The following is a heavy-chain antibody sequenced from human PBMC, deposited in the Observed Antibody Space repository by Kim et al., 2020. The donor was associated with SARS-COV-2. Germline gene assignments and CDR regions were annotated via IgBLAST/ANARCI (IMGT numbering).Heavy chain of an antibody. J-gene: IGHJ4*02. CDR3: ARDLYGLIAVAGEGNFDY. D-gene: IGHD6-19*01. Sequence: SVKVSCKASGGTFSSYAISWVRQAPGQGLEWMGRIIPILGIANYAQKFQGRVTITADKSTSTAYMELSSLRSEDTAVYYCARDLYGLIAVAGEGNFDYWGQGTLVTVSS. CDR1: GGTFSSYA. V-gene: IGHV1-69*04. CDR2: IIPILGIA.